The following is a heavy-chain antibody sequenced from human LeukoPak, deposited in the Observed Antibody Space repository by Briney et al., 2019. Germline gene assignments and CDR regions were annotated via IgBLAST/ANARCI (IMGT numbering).Heavy chain of an antibody. Sequence: SGTLSLTCTVSGGSIYNNYWTWIRQPPGKGLEWIGYVYSNGNTNYNPSLKSRVTMSIETSRSQFSLTVTSVTAADTAVYYCASGAFDGPLYGTYWYFHFWGRGTLVTVSS. CDR1: GGSIYNNY. CDR3: ASGAFDGPLYGTYWYFHF. J-gene: IGHJ2*01. CDR2: VYSNGNT. D-gene: IGHD3-3*02. V-gene: IGHV4-59*01.